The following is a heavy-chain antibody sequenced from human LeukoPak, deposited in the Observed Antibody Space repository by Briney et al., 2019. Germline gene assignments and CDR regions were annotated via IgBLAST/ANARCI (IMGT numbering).Heavy chain of an antibody. CDR3: ARDPGYGYGYFDY. J-gene: IGHJ4*02. V-gene: IGHV3-23*01. D-gene: IGHD5-18*01. Sequence: GGSLRLSCAASGFTFSSYAMSWVRQAPGKGLEWASAISGSGGSTYYADSVKGRFTISRDNSKNTLYLQMNSLRAEDTAVYYCARDPGYGYGYFDYWGQGTLVTVSS. CDR2: ISGSGGST. CDR1: GFTFSSYA.